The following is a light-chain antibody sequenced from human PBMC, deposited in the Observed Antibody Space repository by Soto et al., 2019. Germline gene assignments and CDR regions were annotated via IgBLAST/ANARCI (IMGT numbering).Light chain of an antibody. V-gene: IGKV3-11*01. CDR2: DAS. Sequence: EIVLTQSQATLSLSPGDRATLSCRASQSVSSYLAWYQQKPGQAHRLLIYDASNRATGIPARFSGSGSGTDFTLTISGLEPEDFAVYYCQQRFNWPPKYTFGQGTKLEIK. CDR3: QQRFNWPPKYT. J-gene: IGKJ2*01. CDR1: QSVSSY.